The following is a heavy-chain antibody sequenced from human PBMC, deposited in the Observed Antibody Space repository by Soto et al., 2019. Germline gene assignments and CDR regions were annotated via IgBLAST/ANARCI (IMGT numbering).Heavy chain of an antibody. CDR1: GFTFSGSA. Sequence: EVQLVESGGGLVQPGGSLKLSCAASGFTFSGSAMHWVRQASGKGLEWVGRIRSKANSYATAYAASVKGRFTISGDDSKNTAYLQMNSLKTEDTAVYYCTRRGSGELLRDYYGMDVWGQGTTVTVSS. CDR3: TRRGSGELLRDYYGMDV. CDR2: IRSKANSYAT. J-gene: IGHJ6*02. D-gene: IGHD1-26*01. V-gene: IGHV3-73*02.